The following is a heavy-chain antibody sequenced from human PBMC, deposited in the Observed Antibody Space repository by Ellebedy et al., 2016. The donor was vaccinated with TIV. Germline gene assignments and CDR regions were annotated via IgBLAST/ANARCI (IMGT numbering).Heavy chain of an antibody. Sequence: GESLKISCATSGFTFNSRGMNRVRQAPGKGLQWVSYISSDSRYRNYTDSVKGRFSISRDNAKNSLSLQMDSLRAEDTALYYCVTERGEGGILSFFDIWGRGAQVTVST. D-gene: IGHD3-16*01. CDR2: ISSDSRYR. CDR3: VTERGEGGILSFFDI. J-gene: IGHJ4*02. CDR1: GFTFNSRG. V-gene: IGHV3-21*01.